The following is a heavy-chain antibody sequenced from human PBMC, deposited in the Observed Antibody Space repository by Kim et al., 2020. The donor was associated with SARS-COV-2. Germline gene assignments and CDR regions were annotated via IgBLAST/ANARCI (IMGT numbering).Heavy chain of an antibody. V-gene: IGHV1-3*01. J-gene: IGHJ6*02. D-gene: IGHD2-15*01. CDR3: ARDQFHGPDSGMDV. Sequence: SQKFQGRVTITRDTSASTAYMELSSLRSEDTAVYYCARDQFHGPDSGMDVWGQGTTVTVSS.